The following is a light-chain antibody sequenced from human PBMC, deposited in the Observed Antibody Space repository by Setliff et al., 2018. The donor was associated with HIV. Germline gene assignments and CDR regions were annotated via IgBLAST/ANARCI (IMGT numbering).Light chain of an antibody. V-gene: IGLV2-14*03. Sequence: SALAQPASVSGFPGQSITISCTGASSDVGRYKYVSWYQQHPGKAPKLIISDVDKRPSGVSHRFSGSKSGNTASLTISGLQTEYEADYFCSSYTNSNAHVLFGGGTKVTVL. CDR2: DVD. J-gene: IGLJ2*01. CDR3: SSYTNSNAHVL. CDR1: SSDVGRYKY.